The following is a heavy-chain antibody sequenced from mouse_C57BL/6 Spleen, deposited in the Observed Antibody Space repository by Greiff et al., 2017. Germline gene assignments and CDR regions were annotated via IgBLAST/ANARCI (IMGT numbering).Heavy chain of an antibody. D-gene: IGHD2-4*01. CDR1: GYTFTSYW. V-gene: IGHV1-50*01. Sequence: VQLQQPGAELVKPGASVKLSCKASGYTFTSYWMQWVKQRPGQGLEWIGEIDPSDSYTNYNQKFKGKATLTVDTSSSTAYMQLSSLTSEDSAVYYCARRGLYYDYDWFAYWGQGTLVTVSA. CDR2: IDPSDSYT. CDR3: ARRGLYYDYDWFAY. J-gene: IGHJ3*01.